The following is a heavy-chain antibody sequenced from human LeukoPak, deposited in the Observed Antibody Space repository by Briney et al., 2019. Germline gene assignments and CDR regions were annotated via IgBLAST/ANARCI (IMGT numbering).Heavy chain of an antibody. CDR1: GFTFSSYG. CDR3: ATRDGYNREFDY. J-gene: IGHJ4*02. V-gene: IGHV3-30*02. Sequence: GGSLRLSCAASGFTFSSYGMHWVRQAPGKGLEWVAFIRYDGSNKYYADSVKGRFTISRDNSKNTLYLHVNSLRPEDTAVYYCATRDGYNREFDYWGQGTLVTVSS. D-gene: IGHD5-24*01. CDR2: IRYDGSNK.